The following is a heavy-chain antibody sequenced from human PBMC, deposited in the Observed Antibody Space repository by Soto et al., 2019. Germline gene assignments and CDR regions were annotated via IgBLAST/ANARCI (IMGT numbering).Heavy chain of an antibody. V-gene: IGHV4-61*08. CDR2: IYYSGST. CDR3: ARAPSGSYSYWYYGMDV. CDR1: GGSISSGGYY. Sequence: PSETLSLTCTVSGGSISSGGYYWSWIRQPPGKGLEWIGYIYYSGSTNYNPSLKSRVTISVDTSKNQFSLKLSSVTAADTAVYYCARAPSGSYSYWYYGMDVWGQGTTVTVSS. J-gene: IGHJ6*02. D-gene: IGHD3-10*01.